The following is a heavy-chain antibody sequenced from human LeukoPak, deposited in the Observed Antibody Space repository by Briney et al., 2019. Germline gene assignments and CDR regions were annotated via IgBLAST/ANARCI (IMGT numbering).Heavy chain of an antibody. J-gene: IGHJ4*02. CDR2: INHSGST. CDR1: GGSFSGYY. V-gene: IGHV4-34*01. D-gene: IGHD3-3*01. Sequence: SETLSLTCAVYGGSFSGYYWSWIRKPPGKGLEWIGEINHSGSTNYNPSLKSRVTISVATSKNQFSLKLSPVTAADTAVYYCAIRGNLNYDFGRGSTGGYYFDYWGQGTLVTVSS. CDR3: AIRGNLNYDFGRGSTGGYYFDY.